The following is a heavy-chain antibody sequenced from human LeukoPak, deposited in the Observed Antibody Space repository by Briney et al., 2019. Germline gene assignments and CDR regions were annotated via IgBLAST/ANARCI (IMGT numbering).Heavy chain of an antibody. Sequence: GGSLRLSCAASGFTFDDYGMSWVRQAPGKGLEWVSGINWNGGSTGYADSVKGRFTISRDNAKNSLYLQMNSLRAEDTALYYCARVGGIAAHLYYYYMDVWGKGTTVTVSS. D-gene: IGHD6-13*01. V-gene: IGHV3-20*04. CDR2: INWNGGST. CDR1: GFTFDDYG. J-gene: IGHJ6*03. CDR3: ARVGGIAAHLYYYYMDV.